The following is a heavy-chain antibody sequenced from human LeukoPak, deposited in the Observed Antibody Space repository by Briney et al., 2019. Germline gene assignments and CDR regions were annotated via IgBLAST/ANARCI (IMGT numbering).Heavy chain of an antibody. Sequence: PSEALSLTCTVSGGSISSSTYYWGWIRQPPGKGLEWIGNIFYSGSTYYHPSLKTRVTISVDTSKNQFSLKLNSVTAADTAVYYCARLGPGYSSTWSNCAFAIWGQGTVVTVS. CDR3: ARLGPGYSSTWSNCAFAI. V-gene: IGHV4-39*01. CDR2: IFYSGST. CDR1: GGSISSSTYY. J-gene: IGHJ3*02. D-gene: IGHD6-13*01.